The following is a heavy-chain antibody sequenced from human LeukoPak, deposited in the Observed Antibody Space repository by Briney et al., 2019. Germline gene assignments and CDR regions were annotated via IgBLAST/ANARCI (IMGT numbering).Heavy chain of an antibody. V-gene: IGHV3-30-3*01. CDR2: ISYDGSNK. Sequence: TGSSLRLSCAASGFTFSSYAMHWVRQAPGKGLEWVAVISYDGSNKYYADSVKGRFTISRDNSKNTLYLQMNSLRAEDTAVYYCARDFLPGIAAAGAFDYWGQGTLVTVSS. J-gene: IGHJ4*02. D-gene: IGHD6-13*01. CDR1: GFTFSSYA. CDR3: ARDFLPGIAAAGAFDY.